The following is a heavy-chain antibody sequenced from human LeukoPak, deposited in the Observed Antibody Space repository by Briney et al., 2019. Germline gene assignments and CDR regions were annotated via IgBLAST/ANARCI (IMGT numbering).Heavy chain of an antibody. CDR3: VKDGRIYPAWYFEY. V-gene: IGHV3-23*01. J-gene: IGHJ4*02. Sequence: PGGSLRLSCAASGFPFSTYAMTWVRQAPGKGLEWVSTLSDTGSMIYYADSVKGRFTISRDNSRNTVYLQMNSLRADDTAVYYCVKDGRIYPAWYFEYWGQGTLVTVSS. D-gene: IGHD2-15*01. CDR2: LSDTGSMI. CDR1: GFPFSTYA.